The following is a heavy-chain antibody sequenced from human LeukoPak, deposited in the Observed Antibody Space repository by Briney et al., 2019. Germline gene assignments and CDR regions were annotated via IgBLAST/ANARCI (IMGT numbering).Heavy chain of an antibody. D-gene: IGHD3-22*01. CDR1: AGSISSSDYY. CDR3: SRLTHSYYSDTSGYYPYYCMDV. Sequence: SETLSLTCTVSAGSISSSDYYWGWIRQSPGKGLEWIGRISYSGNTYYNPFLKSRVTISVDTSKNHFSLRLSSVTAADTAVYFCSRLTHSYYSDTSGYYPYYCMDVWGEGTTVTVSS. J-gene: IGHJ6*03. CDR2: ISYSGNT. V-gene: IGHV4-39*02.